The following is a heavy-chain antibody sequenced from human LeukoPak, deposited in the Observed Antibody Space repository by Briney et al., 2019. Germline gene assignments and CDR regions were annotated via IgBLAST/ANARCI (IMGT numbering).Heavy chain of an antibody. CDR3: ARGPEGCIGGSCYSVDANQDY. V-gene: IGHV1-46*01. D-gene: IGHD2-15*01. CDR2: INPRGDST. J-gene: IGHJ4*02. CDR1: GYTFTNYY. Sequence: ASVKVSCKASGYTFTNYYMHWVRQAPGQGLEWMGIINPRGDSTSYAQKFQGRVTMTRDTSTSTVYMELSSLTSEDTAIYYCARGPEGCIGGSCYSVDANQDYWGQGTLVTVSS.